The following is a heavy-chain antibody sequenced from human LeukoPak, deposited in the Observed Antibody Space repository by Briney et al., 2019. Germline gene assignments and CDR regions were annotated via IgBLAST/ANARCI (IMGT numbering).Heavy chain of an antibody. D-gene: IGHD2-2*01. CDR3: ARDYEVVPSAIGGYGMDV. Sequence: GGSLRLFCATSGFTFRNYWMHWVRQAPGKGLVWISRVNNERSGTDYADSVKGRFTISRDNAENSLYLQMHSLRAEDTGVYYCARDYEVVPSAIGGYGMDVWGQGTTVIVS. V-gene: IGHV3-74*01. CDR1: GFTFRNYW. CDR2: VNNERSGT. J-gene: IGHJ6*02.